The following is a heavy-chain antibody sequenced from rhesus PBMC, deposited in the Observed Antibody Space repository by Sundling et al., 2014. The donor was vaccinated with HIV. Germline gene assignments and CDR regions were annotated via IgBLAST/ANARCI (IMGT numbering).Heavy chain of an antibody. CDR1: GGSINSSNW. CDR3: AIRRAVVSSGGFDV. Sequence: QVQLQESGPAVVKPSETLSLTCAVSGGSINSSNWWSWIRQSPGKGLEWVGSVYGSGGSTEYNPSLKSRVTISTDTSNNQFSLNLNSVTAADTAVYYCAIRRAVVSSGGFDVWGPGVFVTVSS. V-gene: IGHV4-93*01. D-gene: IGHD2-39*02. CDR2: VYGSGGST. J-gene: IGHJ5-1*01.